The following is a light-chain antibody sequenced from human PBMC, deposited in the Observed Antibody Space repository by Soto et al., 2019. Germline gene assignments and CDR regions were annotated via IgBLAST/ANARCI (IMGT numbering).Light chain of an antibody. CDR1: SSDVGAYNY. J-gene: IGLJ3*02. CDR3: TSYAGSNIWV. Sequence: QSALTQPPSASGSPGQSVTISCTGTSSDVGAYNYVSWYQQYPGIAPKLMIYEVSKRPSGVPDRFSGSKSGKTASLTVSGLQPEDEADYYCTSYAGSNIWVFGGGTKLPS. V-gene: IGLV2-8*01. CDR2: EVS.